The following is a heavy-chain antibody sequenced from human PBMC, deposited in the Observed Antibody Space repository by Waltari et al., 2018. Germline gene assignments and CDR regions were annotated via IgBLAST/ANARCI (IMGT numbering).Heavy chain of an antibody. CDR2: ISYDGSNK. V-gene: IGHV3-30-3*01. D-gene: IGHD6-13*01. CDR1: GFTFSSYA. CDR3: ARDSGSSWYFDY. J-gene: IGHJ4*02. Sequence: QVQLVESGGGVVQPGGSLSLPCAASGFTFSSYAMPWVRQPPGKGLEWVAVISYDGSNKYYADSVKGRFTISRDNSKNTLYLQMNSLRAEDTAVYYCARDSGSSWYFDYWGQGTLVTVSS.